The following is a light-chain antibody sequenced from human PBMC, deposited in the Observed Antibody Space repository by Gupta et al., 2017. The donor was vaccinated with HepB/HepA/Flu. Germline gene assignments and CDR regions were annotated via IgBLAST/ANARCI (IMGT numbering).Light chain of an antibody. Sequence: DIQMTQSPSTLSASVGDRVTITCRASQSISDCLAWYQQKPGKAPNLPIYRASTLESGVPSRFSGSGSGTEFTLTISSLQPDDFATYYCQEVSGSSWTFGQGTKVEIK. CDR3: QEVSGSSWT. V-gene: IGKV1-5*03. CDR1: QSISDC. J-gene: IGKJ1*01. CDR2: RAS.